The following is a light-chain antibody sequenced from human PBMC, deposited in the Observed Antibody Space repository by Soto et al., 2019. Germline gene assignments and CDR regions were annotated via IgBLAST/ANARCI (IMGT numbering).Light chain of an antibody. CDR2: MVS. CDR3: TSPTPGSLYV. CDR1: SSDVGNYNY. Sequence: QSVLTQPASVSGSPGQSITISCTGTSSDVGNYNYVSWYQQYPGRVPKLLIYMVSNRPSGVSNRFSGSKSGNTASLTIFGLQAEDEADYFCTSPTPGSLYVFGTGTKLTVL. V-gene: IGLV2-14*01. J-gene: IGLJ1*01.